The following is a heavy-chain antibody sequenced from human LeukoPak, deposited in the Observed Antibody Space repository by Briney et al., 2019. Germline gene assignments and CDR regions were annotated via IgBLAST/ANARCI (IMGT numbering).Heavy chain of an antibody. D-gene: IGHD2-15*01. CDR3: ARYCSGSCYNGLDV. J-gene: IGHJ6*02. CDR2: MLYDENNK. V-gene: IGHV3-33*01. Sequence: PGGSLRLSCAVSGFIFSSYNMQWVRQAPAKGLQWVALMLYDENNKYYGDSVKGRFTISRDNSKNTLYLQMNSLRAEDTAVYYCARYCSGSCYNGLDVWGQGTTVTVSS. CDR1: GFIFSSYN.